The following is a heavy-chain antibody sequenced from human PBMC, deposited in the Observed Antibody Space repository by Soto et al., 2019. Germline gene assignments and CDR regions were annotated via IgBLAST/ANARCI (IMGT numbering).Heavy chain of an antibody. CDR2: INAGNGNT. CDR1: GYTFTSYA. J-gene: IGHJ4*02. CDR3: ARDRIRDIVTGYYAGDY. V-gene: IGHV1-3*01. Sequence: QVQLVQSGAEVKKPGASVKVSCKASGYTFTSYAMHWVRQAPGQRLEWMGWINAGNGNTKYSQKFQGRVTITRDTSASTADMELSSLRSEDTAVYYCARDRIRDIVTGYYAGDYWGQGTLVTVSS. D-gene: IGHD3-9*01.